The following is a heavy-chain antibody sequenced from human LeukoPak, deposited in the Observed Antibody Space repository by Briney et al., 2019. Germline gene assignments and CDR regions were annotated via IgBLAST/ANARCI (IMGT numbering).Heavy chain of an antibody. V-gene: IGHV3-23*01. Sequence: GGSLRLSCAASGFTFSSYAMSWVRQAPGKGLEWVSAISGSGGSTYYAVSVKGRFTISRDNSKNTLYLQMNSLRAEDTAVYYCASPGPMITFGGAWGSHYWGQGTLVTVSS. CDR3: ASPGPMITFGGAWGSHY. CDR1: GFTFSSYA. CDR2: ISGSGGST. D-gene: IGHD3-16*01. J-gene: IGHJ4*02.